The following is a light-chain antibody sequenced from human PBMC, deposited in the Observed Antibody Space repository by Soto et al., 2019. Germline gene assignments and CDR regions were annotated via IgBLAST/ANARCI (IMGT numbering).Light chain of an antibody. V-gene: IGLV1-51*01. J-gene: IGLJ2*01. CDR1: SSNIGNNY. CDR2: DNN. CDR3: GTWDSSLSAGV. Sequence: QSVLTQPPSVSAAPGQKVTISCSGSSSNIGNNYVSWYQQLPGTAPKLLIYDNNKRPSGIPDRFSGSKSGTSATLGITGLQTGEEAGYYCGTWDSSLSAGVFGGGTKLTVL.